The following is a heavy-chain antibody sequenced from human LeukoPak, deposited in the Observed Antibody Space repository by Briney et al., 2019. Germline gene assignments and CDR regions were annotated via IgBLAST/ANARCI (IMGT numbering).Heavy chain of an antibody. V-gene: IGHV4-59*12. D-gene: IGHD2/OR15-2a*01. Sequence: SETLSLTCTVSGGPISSYYWSWIRQPPGKGLEWIGYVYYIGNTNYSPSLKSRVTISVDTSKNQFSLKLNSVTAADTAVYYCARLGRRFYNMDVWGQGTTVTVSS. J-gene: IGHJ6*02. CDR2: VYYIGNT. CDR1: GGPISSYY. CDR3: ARLGRRFYNMDV.